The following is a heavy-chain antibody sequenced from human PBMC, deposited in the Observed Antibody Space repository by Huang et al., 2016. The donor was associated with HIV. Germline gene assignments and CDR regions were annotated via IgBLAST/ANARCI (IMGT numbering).Heavy chain of an antibody. V-gene: IGHV4-34*01. CDR2: INDSGAT. D-gene: IGHD3-3*01. CDR1: GASFTGNY. Sequence: QVHLQQWGAGLFKPSETLTLTCAVSGASFTGNYWTWIRQTPGMGLEWIGEINDSGATIYNPSLGSRVTISINRSKKQFSMRLSSMTAADTAVYYCARQWVLLDYLMGMDVWGQGTTVIVSS. CDR3: ARQWVLLDYLMGMDV. J-gene: IGHJ6*02.